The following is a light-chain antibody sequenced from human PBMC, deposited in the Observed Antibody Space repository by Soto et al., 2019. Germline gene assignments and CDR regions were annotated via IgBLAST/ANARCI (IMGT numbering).Light chain of an antibody. CDR3: SSYAGNSAWV. Sequence: QSVLTQPPSASGSPGQSVTISCTGTSSDVGGYNYVSWYQHHPGKAPKFMIYEVNKRPSGVPDRFSGSKSDNTASLTVSGLQAEDEADYYCSSYAGNSAWVFGGGTKVTVL. J-gene: IGLJ3*02. V-gene: IGLV2-8*01. CDR2: EVN. CDR1: SSDVGGYNY.